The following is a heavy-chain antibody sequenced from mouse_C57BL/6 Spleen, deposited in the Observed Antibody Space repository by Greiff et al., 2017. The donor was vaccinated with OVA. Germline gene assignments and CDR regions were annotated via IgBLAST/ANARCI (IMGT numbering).Heavy chain of an antibody. D-gene: IGHD1-1*01. CDR1: GFTFSDYG. CDR2: ISSGSSTI. V-gene: IGHV5-17*01. CDR3: ARGHYGSSYRYFDV. Sequence: DVMLVESGGGLVKPGGSLKLSCAASGFTFSDYGMHWVRQAPEKGLEWVAYISSGSSTIYYADTVKGRFTISRDNAKNTLFLQMTSLRSEDTAMYYGARGHYGSSYRYFDVWGTGTTVTVSS. J-gene: IGHJ1*03.